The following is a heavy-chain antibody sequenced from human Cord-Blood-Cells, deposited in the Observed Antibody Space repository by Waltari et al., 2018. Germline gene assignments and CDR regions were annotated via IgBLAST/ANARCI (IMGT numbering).Heavy chain of an antibody. CDR3: ARDGPRSQYYFDY. Sequence: QVQLVQSGAEVKKPGASVKVSCKDSGYTFTSYAMHWVRQAPGQRLEWMGWINAGNGNTKYSQKFQGRVTITRDTSASTAYMELSSLRSEDTAVYYCARDGPRSQYYFDYWGQGTLVTVSS. CDR2: INAGNGNT. J-gene: IGHJ4*02. CDR1: GYTFTSYA. V-gene: IGHV1-3*01.